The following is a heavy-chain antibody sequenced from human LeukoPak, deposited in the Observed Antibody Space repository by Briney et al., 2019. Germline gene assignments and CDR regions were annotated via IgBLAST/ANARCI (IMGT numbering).Heavy chain of an antibody. V-gene: IGHV3-49*03. CDR3: SRMTYCSGGSCSFDD. Sequence: PGGSLRLSCTASGFPFVDYPLNGSGQAPGGGAEGVGFFTSKAYGGTREYAASVKGRLTISRDDSKSIAYLQMNSLKTEDTAVYYCSRMTYCSGGSCSFDDWGQGTLVTVSS. CDR2: FTSKAYGGTR. D-gene: IGHD2-15*01. J-gene: IGHJ4*02. CDR1: GFPFVDYP.